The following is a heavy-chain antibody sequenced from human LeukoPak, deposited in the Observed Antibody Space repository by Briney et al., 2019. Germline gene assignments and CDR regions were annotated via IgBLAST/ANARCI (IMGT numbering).Heavy chain of an antibody. CDR3: ARALVYDSSGYYSPAFDY. D-gene: IGHD3-22*01. V-gene: IGHV4-39*07. CDR2: IYYSGST. J-gene: IGHJ4*02. Sequence: PSETLSLTCTVSGGSISSSSYYWGWIRQPPGKGLEWIGSIYYSGSTYYNPSLKSRVTISVDTSKNQFSLKLSSVTAADTAVYYCARALVYDSSGYYSPAFDYWGQGTLVTVSS. CDR1: GGSISSSSYY.